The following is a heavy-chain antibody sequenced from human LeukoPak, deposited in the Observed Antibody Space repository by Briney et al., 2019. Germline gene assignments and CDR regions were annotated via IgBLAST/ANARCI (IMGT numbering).Heavy chain of an antibody. CDR2: INSDGSST. D-gene: IGHD3-22*01. CDR3: ARDYDSSGYDV. CDR1: GFTFSSYW. J-gene: IGHJ4*02. Sequence: PGGSLRLSCAASGFTFSSYWMHWVRHAPGKGLVWVSRINSDGSSTSYADSVKGRFTISRDNAKNTLYLQMNSLRAEDTAVYYCARDYDSSGYDVWGQGTLVTVSS. V-gene: IGHV3-74*01.